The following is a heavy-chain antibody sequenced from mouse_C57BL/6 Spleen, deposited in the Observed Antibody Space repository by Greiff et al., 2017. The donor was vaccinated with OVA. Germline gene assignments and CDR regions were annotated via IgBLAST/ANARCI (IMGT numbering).Heavy chain of an antibody. CDR2: INPSTGGT. J-gene: IGHJ2*01. CDR3: ARDDYDEGYFDY. D-gene: IGHD2-4*01. CDR1: GYSFTGYY. Sequence: EVQLQQSGPELVKPGASVKLSCKASGYSFTGYYMNWVKQSPEKSLEWIGEINPSTGGTTYNQKFKAKATLTVDKSSSTAYMQLKSLTSEDSAVYYCARDDYDEGYFDYWGQGTTLTVSS. V-gene: IGHV1-42*01.